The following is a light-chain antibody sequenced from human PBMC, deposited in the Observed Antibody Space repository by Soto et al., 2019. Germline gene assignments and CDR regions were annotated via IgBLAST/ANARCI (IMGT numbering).Light chain of an antibody. V-gene: IGLV2-14*01. CDR2: EVS. Sequence: QSALSQPASVSGSPGHSITISCTGTSIDVGNYKYVSWYQQHPGKAPKLMIYEVSNRPSGVSNRFSGSKSGNTASLTISGLQAEDETDYYCFSYTSSGTYVFGTGTKVTVL. CDR3: FSYTSSGTYV. CDR1: SIDVGNYKY. J-gene: IGLJ1*01.